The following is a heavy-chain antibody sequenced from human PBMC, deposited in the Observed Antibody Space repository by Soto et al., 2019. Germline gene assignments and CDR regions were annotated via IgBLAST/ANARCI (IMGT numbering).Heavy chain of an antibody. Sequence: SETLSLTCTVSGGSISSGGYYWSWIRQHPGKGLEWIGYIYYSGSTYYNPSLKSRVTISVDTSKNQFSLKLSSVTAADTAVYYCARARQYDRDYYYYYMDVWGKGTTVTVSS. J-gene: IGHJ6*03. D-gene: IGHD3-3*01. CDR3: ARARQYDRDYYYYYMDV. V-gene: IGHV4-31*03. CDR2: IYYSGST. CDR1: GGSISSGGYY.